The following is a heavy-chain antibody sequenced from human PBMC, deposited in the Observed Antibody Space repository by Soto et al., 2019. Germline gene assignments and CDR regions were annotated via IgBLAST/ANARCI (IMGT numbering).Heavy chain of an antibody. CDR2: IYYSGST. CDR3: VRRRLRPEAFDI. J-gene: IGHJ3*02. V-gene: IGHV4-39*01. D-gene: IGHD4-17*01. CDR1: GGSISSSDYH. Sequence: QPQLQESGPGLVKPSETLSLTCTVSGGSISSSDYHWGWIRQPPGKGLGWIANIYYSGSTYYNPSFKIRVTISVDTSKNQFSLKLNSVTAADTAVYYCVRRRLRPEAFDIWGQGTVVTVSS.